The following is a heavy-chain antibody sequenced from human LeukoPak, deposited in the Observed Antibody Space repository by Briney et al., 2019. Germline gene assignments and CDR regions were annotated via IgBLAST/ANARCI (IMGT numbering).Heavy chain of an antibody. D-gene: IGHD2-21*02. Sequence: ASVKVSCKASGYTFTSYGISWVRQAPGQGLEWMGWISAYNGNTNYAQKLQGRVTMTTDTSTSTAYMELRSLRSDDTAVYYCARDSGNCGGDCYPMGYYYYGMGVWGQGTTVTVSS. V-gene: IGHV1-18*01. CDR2: ISAYNGNT. CDR1: GYTFTSYG. J-gene: IGHJ6*02. CDR3: ARDSGNCGGDCYPMGYYYYGMGV.